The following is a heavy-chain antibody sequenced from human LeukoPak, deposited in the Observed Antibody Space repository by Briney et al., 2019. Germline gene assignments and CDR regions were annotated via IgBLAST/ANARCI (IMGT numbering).Heavy chain of an antibody. J-gene: IGHJ4*02. CDR1: GGSISSSSYY. Sequence: PSETLSLTCTVSGGSISSSSYYWGWILQPPGKGLEWIGSIYYSGSTYYNPSLKSRVTISVDTSKNQFSLKLSSVTAADTAVYYCTRCLSGSGSYSNFDYWGQGTLVTVSS. V-gene: IGHV4-39*01. CDR2: IYYSGST. CDR3: TRCLSGSGSYSNFDY. D-gene: IGHD3-10*01.